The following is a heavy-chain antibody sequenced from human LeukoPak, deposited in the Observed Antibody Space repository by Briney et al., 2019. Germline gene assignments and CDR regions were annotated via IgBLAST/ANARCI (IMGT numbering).Heavy chain of an antibody. CDR2: IKKDGIEK. D-gene: IGHD1-14*01. Sequence: GGSLRLSCAASGLTFSMYWMSWVRQAPGKGLEWVANIKKDGIEKNHVDSVKGRFTISRDNAKNSLYLQMNSLRAEDTAVYYCAREAPESYGMDVWGKGTTVTVSS. CDR1: GLTFSMYW. CDR3: AREAPESYGMDV. J-gene: IGHJ6*04. V-gene: IGHV3-7*03.